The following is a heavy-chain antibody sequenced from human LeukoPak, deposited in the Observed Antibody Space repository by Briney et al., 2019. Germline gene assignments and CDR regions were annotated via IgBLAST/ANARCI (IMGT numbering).Heavy chain of an antibody. CDR3: ARDSWSLDY. J-gene: IGHJ4*02. CDR1: GFTFSSYA. D-gene: IGHD6-13*01. Sequence: PGGSLRLSCAASGFTFSSYAMHWVRQAPGKGLEWVAVIWYDGSNKYYADSVKGRFTISRDNSKNTLYLQMNSLGAEDTAVYYCARDSWSLDYWGQGTLVTVSS. V-gene: IGHV3-33*01. CDR2: IWYDGSNK.